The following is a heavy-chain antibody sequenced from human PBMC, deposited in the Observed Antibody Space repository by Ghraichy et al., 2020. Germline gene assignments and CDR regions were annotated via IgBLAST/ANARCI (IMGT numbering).Heavy chain of an antibody. CDR2: INSDGSST. D-gene: IGHD3-22*01. J-gene: IGHJ3*02. Sequence: GGSRRLSCAASGFTFSSYWMHWVRQAPGKGLVCVSRINSDGSSTSYADSVKGRFTISRDNAKNTLYLQMNSLRAEDTAVYYCARVDNYYDSSGYYLGGTWGDAFDIWGQGTMVTVSS. CDR3: ARVDNYYDSSGYYLGGTWGDAFDI. V-gene: IGHV3-74*01. CDR1: GFTFSSYW.